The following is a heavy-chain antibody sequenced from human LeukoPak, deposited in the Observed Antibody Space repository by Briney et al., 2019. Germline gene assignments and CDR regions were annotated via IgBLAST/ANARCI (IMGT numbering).Heavy chain of an antibody. J-gene: IGHJ5*02. CDR1: GFTFSSYA. CDR3: AKEPASSDWFDP. CDR2: ISGTGGRT. D-gene: IGHD6-19*01. V-gene: IGHV3-23*01. Sequence: GGSLGLSCAASGFTFSSYAMSWVRQAPGKGLEWVSAISGTGGRTYYADSVKGRFTISRDNSKNTLYLQMNSLRAEDTAVYYCAKEPASSDWFDPWGQGTLVAVSS.